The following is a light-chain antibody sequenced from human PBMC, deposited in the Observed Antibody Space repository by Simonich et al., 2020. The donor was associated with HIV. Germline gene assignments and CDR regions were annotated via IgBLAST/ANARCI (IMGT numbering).Light chain of an antibody. CDR3: LLSHSGVWV. CDR2: ETS. V-gene: IGLV7-46*01. Sequence: QAVVTQEPSLTVSPGGTVTLTCGPSTGAVTSGHYPYWFQQKPGQAPKTLIYETSNKHSWTFARFSGSLLGGKAALTLSGAQPEDEADYYCLLSHSGVWVFGGGTKLTVL. CDR1: TGAVTSGHY. J-gene: IGLJ3*02.